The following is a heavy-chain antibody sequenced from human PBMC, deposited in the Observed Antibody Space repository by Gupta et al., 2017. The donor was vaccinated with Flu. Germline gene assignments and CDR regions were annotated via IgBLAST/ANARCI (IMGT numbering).Heavy chain of an antibody. Sequence: AMTWVRQAPGKGMEWVSGISGSGGSTYYADSVKGRFTISRDNSKNTLYLQMNSLRVEDTAVYYCAKDLGGRWYDFWSGFDYWGQGNRVTVSS. CDR3: AKDLGGRWYDFWSGFDY. CDR1: A. D-gene: IGHD3-3*01. J-gene: IGHJ4*02. V-gene: IGHV3-23*01. CDR2: ISGSGGST.